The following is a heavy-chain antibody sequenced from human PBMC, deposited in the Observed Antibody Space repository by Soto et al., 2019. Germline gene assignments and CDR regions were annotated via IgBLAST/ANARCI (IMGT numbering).Heavy chain of an antibody. V-gene: IGHV1-18*04. Sequence: QVRLVQTGAEVKKPGASVKVSCKASGYTFTSYGISWVRQAPGQGLEWMGWISAYNGNTNYAQKLQGRVTMTTDTSTSTAYMELRSLRSDDTAVYYCAREFGQVQKYYDFWSGYYTHFDYWGQGTLVTVSS. CDR3: AREFGQVQKYYDFWSGYYTHFDY. CDR1: GYTFTSYG. CDR2: ISAYNGNT. D-gene: IGHD3-3*01. J-gene: IGHJ4*02.